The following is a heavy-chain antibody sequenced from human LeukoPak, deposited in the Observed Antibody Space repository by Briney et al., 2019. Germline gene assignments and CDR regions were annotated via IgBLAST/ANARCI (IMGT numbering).Heavy chain of an antibody. J-gene: IGHJ4*02. CDR2: IYPGDFDT. CDR1: GYNFTTDW. D-gene: IGHD6-6*01. CDR3: AMSPKQRVLDF. V-gene: IGHV5-51*01. Sequence: KTGESLKISCMASGYNFTTDWIGWVRQMPGKALEWMGIIYPGDFDTRYSPSFQGQVTISADKSISTAYLQWSRLKASDTAMYYCAMSPKQRVLDFWGQGTLVTVSS.